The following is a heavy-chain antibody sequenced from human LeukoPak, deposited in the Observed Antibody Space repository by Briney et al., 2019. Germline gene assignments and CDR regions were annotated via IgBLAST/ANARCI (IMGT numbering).Heavy chain of an antibody. CDR3: ARDQLWFGELLYQFDY. CDR2: ISAYNGNT. V-gene: IGHV1-18*04. Sequence: ASVKVSCKASGYTFTSYGISWVRQAPGQGLEWMRWISAYNGNTNYAQKLQGRVTMTTDTSTSTAYMELRSLRSDDTAVYYCARDQLWFGELLYQFDYWGQGTLVTVSS. D-gene: IGHD3-10*01. J-gene: IGHJ4*02. CDR1: GYTFTSYG.